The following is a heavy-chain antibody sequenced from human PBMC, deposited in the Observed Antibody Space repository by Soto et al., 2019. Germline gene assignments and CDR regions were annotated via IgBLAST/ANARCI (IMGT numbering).Heavy chain of an antibody. CDR3: AKDKLLGTNGPEYYFDY. D-gene: IGHD2-21*01. Sequence: GGSLRLSCAASGFTFDDYTMHWVRQAPGKGLEWVSLISWDGGSTYYADSVKGRFTISRDNSKNSLYLQMNSLRTEDTALYYCAKDKLLGTNGPEYYFDYWGQGTLVTVSS. CDR1: GFTFDDYT. J-gene: IGHJ4*02. V-gene: IGHV3-43*01. CDR2: ISWDGGST.